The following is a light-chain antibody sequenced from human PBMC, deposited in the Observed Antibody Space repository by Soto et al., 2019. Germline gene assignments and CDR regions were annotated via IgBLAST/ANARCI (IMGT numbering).Light chain of an antibody. V-gene: IGKV3-20*01. J-gene: IGKJ4*01. CDR1: QTVSSSY. Sequence: EIVLTQSPGTLSLSPGESATLSCRAGQTVSSSYLAWYQQKPGQAPRLLIFGASSRATGIPDRFSGGGSGTDFTLGISRLEPEDFAVYYWQQYGSSPLTFGGGTKVEIK. CDR2: GAS. CDR3: QQYGSSPLT.